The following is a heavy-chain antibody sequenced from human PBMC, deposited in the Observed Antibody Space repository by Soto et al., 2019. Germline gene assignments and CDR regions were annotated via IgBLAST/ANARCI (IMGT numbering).Heavy chain of an antibody. D-gene: IGHD3-10*01. CDR1: GYIFSDYY. V-gene: IGHV1-2*02. CDR3: VRGRGVAGINEEAFDL. Sequence: AASVKVSCKASGYIFSDYYMHWVRQAPGQGLECMGWINPNSGDTIYAQKFQGRVTVTGDPSISTAYMELSRLTSDDTAVYYCVRGRGVAGINEEAFDLWGQGTMVTVSS. CDR2: INPNSGDT. J-gene: IGHJ3*01.